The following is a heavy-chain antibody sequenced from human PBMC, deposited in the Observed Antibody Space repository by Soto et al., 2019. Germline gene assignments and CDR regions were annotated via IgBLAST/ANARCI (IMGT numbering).Heavy chain of an antibody. D-gene: IGHD1-26*01. V-gene: IGHV1-2*04. CDR1: GYTFTGYY. CDR2: INPNSGGT. CDR3: ARDSTTYAFDI. Sequence: ASVKVSCKASGYTFTGYYMHWVRQAPGQGLEWMGWINPNSGGTNYAQKFQGWVTMTRDTSISTAYMELSRLRSDDTAAYYCARDSTTYAFDIWGQGTMVTVSS. J-gene: IGHJ3*02.